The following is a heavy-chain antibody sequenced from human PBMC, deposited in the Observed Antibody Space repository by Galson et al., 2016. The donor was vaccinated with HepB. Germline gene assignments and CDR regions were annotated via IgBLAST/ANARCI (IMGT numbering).Heavy chain of an antibody. Sequence: QSGAEVKKPGESLKISCKGSGYSFTSYWIGWARQMPGKGLEWMGIISPGDSDTRYSPSFQGQVTISVDKAINTAYMQWSSLKASDSGIYYCARHPPVTGRSGHYFDSWGQGTLVTVSS. CDR3: ARHPPVTGRSGHYFDS. D-gene: IGHD4-11*01. CDR2: ISPGDSDT. V-gene: IGHV5-51*01. J-gene: IGHJ4*02. CDR1: GYSFTSYW.